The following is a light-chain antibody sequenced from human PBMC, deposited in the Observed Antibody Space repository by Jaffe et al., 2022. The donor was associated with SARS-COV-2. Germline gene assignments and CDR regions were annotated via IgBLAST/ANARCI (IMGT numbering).Light chain of an antibody. CDR1: SSDVGGYNY. CDR2: DVI. J-gene: IGLJ3*02. V-gene: IGLV2-11*01. Sequence: QSALTQPRSVSGSPGQSVTISCTGNSSDVGGYNYVSWYQQHPGKAPKLLIYDVINRPSGVPGRFSGSKSGNTASLTISGLQAEDEADYYCYSYAGSYTSVFGGGTKLTVL. CDR3: YSYAGSYTSV.